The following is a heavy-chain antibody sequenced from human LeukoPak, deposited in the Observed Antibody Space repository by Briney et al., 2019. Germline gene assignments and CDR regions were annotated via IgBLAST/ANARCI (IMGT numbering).Heavy chain of an antibody. D-gene: IGHD4-11*01. CDR3: ASHDYSTERDLIDY. CDR2: IYYSGST. V-gene: IGHV4-59*12. CDR1: GGSISSYY. Sequence: SETLSLTCTVSGGSISSYYWSWIRQPPGKGLEWIGYIYYSGSTNYNPSLKSRVTISVDTSKNQFSLKLSSVTAADTAVYYCASHDYSTERDLIDYWGQGTLVTVSS. J-gene: IGHJ4*02.